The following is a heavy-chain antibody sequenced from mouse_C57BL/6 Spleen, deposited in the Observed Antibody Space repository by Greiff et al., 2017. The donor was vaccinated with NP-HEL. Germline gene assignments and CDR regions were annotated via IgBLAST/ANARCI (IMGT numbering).Heavy chain of an antibody. CDR3: AREGLFITTADERFAY. Sequence: QVQLQQSGAELVKPGASVKMSCKASGYTFTSYWITWVKQRPGQGLEWIGDIYPGSGSTNYNEKFKSKATLTVDTSSSTAYMQLSSLTSEDSAVYYCAREGLFITTADERFAYWGQGTLVTVSA. J-gene: IGHJ3*01. CDR1: GYTFTSYW. D-gene: IGHD1-1*01. CDR2: IYPGSGST. V-gene: IGHV1-55*01.